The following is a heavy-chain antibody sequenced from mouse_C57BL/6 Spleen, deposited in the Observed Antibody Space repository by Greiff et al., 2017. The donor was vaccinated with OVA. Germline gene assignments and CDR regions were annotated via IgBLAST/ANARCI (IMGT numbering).Heavy chain of an antibody. CDR1: GFTFSSYA. Sequence: EVMLVESGGGLVKPGGSLKLSCAASGFTFSSYAMSWVRQTPEKRLAWVATISDGGSYTYYPDNVKGRFTISRDNAKNNLYLQMSHLKSEDTAMYYCARVGYEDYFDYWGQGTTLTVSS. CDR2: ISDGGSYT. CDR3: ARVGYEDYFDY. D-gene: IGHD2-14*01. V-gene: IGHV5-4*03. J-gene: IGHJ2*01.